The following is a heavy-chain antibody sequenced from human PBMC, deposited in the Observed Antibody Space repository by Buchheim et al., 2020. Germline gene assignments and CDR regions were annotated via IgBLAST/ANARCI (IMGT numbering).Heavy chain of an antibody. CDR3: ARLWGATPDDYYYYGMDV. V-gene: IGHV4-4*02. CDR1: GGSISSSNW. J-gene: IGHJ6*02. D-gene: IGHD1-26*01. CDR2: IYHSGST. Sequence: QVQLQESGPGLVKPSGPLSLTCTVSGGSISSSNWWSWVRQPPGKGLEWIGEIYHSGSTNYNPSLKSRVTISVDKSTNQFSLKLSSVTAADTAGYYCARLWGATPDDYYYYGMDVWGQGTT.